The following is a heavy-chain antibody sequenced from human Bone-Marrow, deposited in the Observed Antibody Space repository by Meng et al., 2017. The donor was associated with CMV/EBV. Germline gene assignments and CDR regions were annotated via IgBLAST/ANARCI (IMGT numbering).Heavy chain of an antibody. Sequence: ASVKVSCKASGYTFTSYDINWVRQATGQGLEWMGWMNPNSGNTGYAQKFQGRVTITADKSTSTAYMELSSLRSEDTAVYYCARVGAGLSPPFDYWGQGTLVTVSS. D-gene: IGHD1-26*01. J-gene: IGHJ4*02. CDR1: GYTFTSYD. CDR2: MNPNSGNT. V-gene: IGHV1-8*01. CDR3: ARVGAGLSPPFDY.